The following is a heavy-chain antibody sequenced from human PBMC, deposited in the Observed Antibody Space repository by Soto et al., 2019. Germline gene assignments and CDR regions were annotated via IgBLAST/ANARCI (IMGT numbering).Heavy chain of an antibody. CDR1: GGSISGGAYY. D-gene: IGHD3-3*01. CDR3: AREESDFRGPNWFAP. V-gene: IGHV4-31*03. CDR2: IFYTGST. Sequence: QVQLQESGPGLVKPSQTLSLTCTVSGGSISGGAYYWSWIRQHPGKGLEWIGYIFYTGSTFYNPSLKGRVAISVDTSKNQFSLKLNSVTAADTAVYYCAREESDFRGPNWFAPWGQGTLVTVSS. J-gene: IGHJ5*02.